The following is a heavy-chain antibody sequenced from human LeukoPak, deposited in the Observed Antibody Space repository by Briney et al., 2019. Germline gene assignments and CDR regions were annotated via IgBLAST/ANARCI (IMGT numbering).Heavy chain of an antibody. CDR2: ISPTGSTT. CDR1: GFSFSGHW. CDR3: ARDLAYSRLDY. V-gene: IGHV3-74*01. J-gene: IGHJ4*02. Sequence: PGGSLRLSCTASGFSFSGHWMHWARQLPGKGLVWVSRISPTGSTTSYADSVKGRFTISRDNAENSLYLQMNSLRVEDTAFYYCARDLAYSRLDYWGQGMLVTVSS. D-gene: IGHD5-18*01.